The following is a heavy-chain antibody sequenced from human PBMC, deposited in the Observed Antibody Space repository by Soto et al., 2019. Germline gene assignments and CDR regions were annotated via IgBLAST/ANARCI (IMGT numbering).Heavy chain of an antibody. D-gene: IGHD3-22*01. CDR3: ARADSSGYYNY. CDR2: INPNSGVT. V-gene: IGHV1-2*04. Sequence: SVKVSCKASGYTFTGYYMHWVRQAPGQGLEWMGWINPNSGVTNYAQKFQGWVTMTRDTSISTAYMELSRLRSDDTAVYYCARADSSGYYNYWGQGTLVTVSS. J-gene: IGHJ4*02. CDR1: GYTFTGYY.